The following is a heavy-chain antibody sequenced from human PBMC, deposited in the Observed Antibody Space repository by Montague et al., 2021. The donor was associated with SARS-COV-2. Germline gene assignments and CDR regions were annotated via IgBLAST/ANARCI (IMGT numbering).Heavy chain of an antibody. J-gene: IGHJ4*02. CDR3: ARERVGLTRVLNYFDH. CDR2: IYQSGST. CDR1: GGSISSSNW. Sequence: SETLSLTCTVSGGSISSSNWWGWVRQSQGKGLEWIGEIYQSGSTNYNPSLRSRVTISVDKSKNQFSLKLSSVTAADTAVYYCARERVGLTRVLNYFDHWGQGTLVIVSS. D-gene: IGHD3-10*01. V-gene: IGHV4-4*02.